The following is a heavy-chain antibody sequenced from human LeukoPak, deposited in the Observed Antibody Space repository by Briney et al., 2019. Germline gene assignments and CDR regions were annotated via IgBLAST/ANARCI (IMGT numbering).Heavy chain of an antibody. CDR1: GFTFSSYW. Sequence: GGSLRLSCAASGFTFSSYWMSWVRQAPGKGLEWVANVKQDGSEKYYVDSVKGRFTISRDNAKNSLYLQMNNLRAEDTAIYYCAKTYYYSSGNFWGQGTLVTVSS. J-gene: IGHJ4*02. CDR2: VKQDGSEK. V-gene: IGHV3-7*01. CDR3: AKTYYYSSGNF. D-gene: IGHD3-10*01.